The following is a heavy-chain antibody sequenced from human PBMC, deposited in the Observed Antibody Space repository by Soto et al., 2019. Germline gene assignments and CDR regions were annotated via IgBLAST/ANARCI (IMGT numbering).Heavy chain of an antibody. Sequence: ASVTVSCQASGYPFKSYGISWVRQAPGQGLEWIGWISGFNGNTDYAQSLQGRLTMTTDTSTTTAYMELKSLTSDDSAVYYCARAVIVTAPYYYMDVWGTGTTVTV. CDR3: ARAVIVTAPYYYMDV. J-gene: IGHJ6*03. V-gene: IGHV1-18*01. D-gene: IGHD3-10*01. CDR1: GYPFKSYG. CDR2: ISGFNGNT.